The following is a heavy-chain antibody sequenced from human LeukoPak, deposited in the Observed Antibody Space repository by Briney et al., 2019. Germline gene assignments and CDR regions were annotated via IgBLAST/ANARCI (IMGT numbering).Heavy chain of an antibody. D-gene: IGHD3-22*01. V-gene: IGHV1-2*02. CDR3: AREYVGYYDSSGPTG. Sequence: ASVTVSCKASGYTFTSYAMNWVRQAPGQGLEWMGWINPNSGGTNYAQKFQGRVTMTRDTSISTAYMELSRLRSDDTAVYYCAREYVGYYDSSGPTGWGQGTLVTVSS. CDR2: INPNSGGT. CDR1: GYTFTSYA. J-gene: IGHJ4*02.